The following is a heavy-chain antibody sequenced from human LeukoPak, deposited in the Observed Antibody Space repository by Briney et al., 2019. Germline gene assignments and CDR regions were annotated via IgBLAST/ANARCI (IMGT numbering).Heavy chain of an antibody. V-gene: IGHV3-23*01. J-gene: IGHJ6*02. Sequence: GGSLRLSCAASGFTFSNYAMSWARQAPGKGLEWVSAISGSGGSTYYADSVKGRFTISRDNSKNTLYLQMNSLKTEDTAVYYCTTGGPAVPAAIDGVDVWGQGTTVTVSS. CDR3: TTGGPAVPAAIDGVDV. D-gene: IGHD2-2*01. CDR2: ISGSGGST. CDR1: GFTFSNYA.